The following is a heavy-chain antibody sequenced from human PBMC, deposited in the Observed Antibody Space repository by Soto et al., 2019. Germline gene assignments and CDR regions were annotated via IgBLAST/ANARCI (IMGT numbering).Heavy chain of an antibody. J-gene: IGHJ4*02. Sequence: EVQLVESGGGLVQPGGSLRLSCVVSGFTFSSYWMTWVRQVPGKGLEWVANIKQDGTEKYYVDSVRGRFTISRDNAKNSLYLQMNSPRAEDTAVYYCARVRKTATGDYWGQGTQVTVSS. CDR1: GFTFSSYW. CDR3: ARVRKTATGDY. V-gene: IGHV3-7*03. D-gene: IGHD5-18*01. CDR2: IKQDGTEK.